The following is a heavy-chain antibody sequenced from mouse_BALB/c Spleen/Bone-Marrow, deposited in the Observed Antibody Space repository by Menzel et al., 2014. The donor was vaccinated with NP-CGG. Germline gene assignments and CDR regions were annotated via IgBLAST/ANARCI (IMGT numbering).Heavy chain of an antibody. CDR3: ANYYYGSSLFAY. Sequence: EVQLQQSGAELVKPGASVKLSCTASGFNIKDTYMHWVKQRPEQDLEWIGRIDPADGNTKYDPKFQGKATITADISSNTAYLQLSSLTSEDTAVYYCANYYYGSSLFAYWGQGTLVTVSA. CDR2: IDPADGNT. J-gene: IGHJ3*01. D-gene: IGHD1-1*01. CDR1: GFNIKDTY. V-gene: IGHV14-3*02.